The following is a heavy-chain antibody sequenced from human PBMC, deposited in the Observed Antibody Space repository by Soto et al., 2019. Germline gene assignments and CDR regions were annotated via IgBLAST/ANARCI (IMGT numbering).Heavy chain of an antibody. CDR2: TIPIVRTA. CDR1: GGTFNSYA. Sequence: QVQLVQSGAEVKKPGSSVKVSCKASGGTFNSYAISWVRQAPGQGLEWMGGTIPIVRTADYAQKFQGRVTITADESTSTAYMELSSLRSEDTAVYYCASQQLGPSYYYGMDVWGQGTTVTVSS. CDR3: ASQQLGPSYYYGMDV. D-gene: IGHD6-6*01. V-gene: IGHV1-69*12. J-gene: IGHJ6*02.